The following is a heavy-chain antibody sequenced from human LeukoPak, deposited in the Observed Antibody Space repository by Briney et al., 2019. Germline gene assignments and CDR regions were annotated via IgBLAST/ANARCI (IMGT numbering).Heavy chain of an antibody. Sequence: GASVKVSCKASGYTFTSYGISWVRQAPGQGLEWMGWISAYNGNTNYAQELQGRVTMTTDTSTSTAYMELRSLRSDDTAVYYCARGGGYCSSTSCPIGGGMDVWGKGTTVTVSS. J-gene: IGHJ6*04. V-gene: IGHV1-18*04. CDR1: GYTFTSYG. D-gene: IGHD2-2*01. CDR2: ISAYNGNT. CDR3: ARGGGYCSSTSCPIGGGMDV.